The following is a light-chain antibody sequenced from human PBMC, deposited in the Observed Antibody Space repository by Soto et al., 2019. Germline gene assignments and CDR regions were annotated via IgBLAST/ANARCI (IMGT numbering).Light chain of an antibody. CDR2: DVN. CDR3: SSYRSGSTLV. V-gene: IGLV2-14*01. Sequence: QSVLTQPASVSGSPGQTITISCTGTSSDVGGSNYVSWYQQHPGKAPKLMIYDVNNRPSGISNRFSGSKSGNTASLTISGLPAEDEADYYCSSYRSGSTLVFGGGTKLTVL. J-gene: IGLJ2*01. CDR1: SSDVGGSNY.